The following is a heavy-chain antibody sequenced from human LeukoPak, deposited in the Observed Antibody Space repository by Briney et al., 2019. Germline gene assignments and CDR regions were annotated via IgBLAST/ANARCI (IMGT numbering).Heavy chain of an antibody. D-gene: IGHD3-3*01. Sequence: PGGSLRLSCAASGFTFNSCAMSWVRQAPGKGLEWVSAISGSGGSTYYADSVKGRFTISRDNSKNTLYLQMNSLRAEDTAVYYCARMPYYDFWSGYTTFFDYWGQGTLVTVSS. J-gene: IGHJ4*02. CDR2: ISGSGGST. CDR3: ARMPYYDFWSGYTTFFDY. CDR1: GFTFNSCA. V-gene: IGHV3-23*01.